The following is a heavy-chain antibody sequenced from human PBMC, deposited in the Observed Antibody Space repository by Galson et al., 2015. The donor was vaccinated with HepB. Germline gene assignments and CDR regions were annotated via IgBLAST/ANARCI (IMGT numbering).Heavy chain of an antibody. D-gene: IGHD3-3*01. Sequence: SVKVSCKASGGTFSSYAISWVRQAPGQGLEWMGGIIPIFGTANYAQKFQGRVTMTRNTSISTAYMELSSLRSEDTAVYYCARGPKYYDFWSGYTDYYGMDVWGQGTTVTVSS. CDR2: IIPIFGTA. CDR1: GGTFSSYA. V-gene: IGHV1-69*05. CDR3: ARGPKYYDFWSGYTDYYGMDV. J-gene: IGHJ6*02.